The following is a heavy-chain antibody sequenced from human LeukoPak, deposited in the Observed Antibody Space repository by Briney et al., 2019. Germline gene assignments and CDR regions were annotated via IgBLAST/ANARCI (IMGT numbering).Heavy chain of an antibody. D-gene: IGHD5-18*01. CDR3: ARERVGYSYGATCFDY. J-gene: IGHJ4*02. Sequence: GGSLRLSCAASGFTFSSYSMNWVRQAPGKGLEWGSSISSSSSYIYYADSVKGRFTISRDNAKNSLYLQMNSLRAEDTAVYYCARERVGYSYGATCFDYWGQGTLVTVSS. CDR2: ISSSSSYI. V-gene: IGHV3-21*01. CDR1: GFTFSSYS.